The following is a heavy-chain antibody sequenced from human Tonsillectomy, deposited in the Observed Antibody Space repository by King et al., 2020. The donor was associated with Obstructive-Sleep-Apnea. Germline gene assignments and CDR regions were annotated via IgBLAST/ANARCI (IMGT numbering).Heavy chain of an antibody. CDR1: GGSISGSTYY. J-gene: IGHJ4*02. Sequence: QLQESGPGLVKPSETLSLTCTVSGGSISGSTYYWGWIRQPPGKGLEWIGSIYYSGSTYYNPSLKSRVTTSVDTSKNHFSLKLGSVTAADTAVYYCARQMFGGSTFFDYWGQGALVTVSS. CDR3: ARQMFGGSTFFDY. V-gene: IGHV4-39*01. CDR2: IYYSGST. D-gene: IGHD2-15*01.